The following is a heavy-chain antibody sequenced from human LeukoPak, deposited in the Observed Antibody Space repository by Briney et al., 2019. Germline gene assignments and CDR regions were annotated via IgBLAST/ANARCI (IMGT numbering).Heavy chain of an antibody. CDR1: GFTFSSYA. CDR2: ISYDGSNK. Sequence: GGSLRLSCAASGFTFSSYAMHWVRQAPGKGLEWVAVISYDGSNKYYADSVKGRFTISRDNSKNTLYLQMNSLRAEDTAVYYCATIRQWELLAFDIWGQGTMVTVSS. V-gene: IGHV3-30*04. J-gene: IGHJ3*02. CDR3: ATIRQWELLAFDI. D-gene: IGHD1-26*01.